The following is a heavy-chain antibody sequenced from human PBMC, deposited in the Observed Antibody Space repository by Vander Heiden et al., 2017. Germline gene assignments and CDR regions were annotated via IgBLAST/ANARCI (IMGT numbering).Heavy chain of an antibody. D-gene: IGHD3-10*01. CDR3: ARDRVVRGVLIDY. CDR2: ISSSSSYI. Sequence: EVQLVESGGGLVKPGRSLRLSCATSGFPFSTSIMTWVRHAPGKGLGCVLFISSSSSYIYYADSVKGRFTISRDNAKNSLYLQMNSLRAEDTAVYYCARDRVVRGVLIDYWGQGTLVTVSS. CDR1: GFPFSTSI. J-gene: IGHJ4*02. V-gene: IGHV3-21*01.